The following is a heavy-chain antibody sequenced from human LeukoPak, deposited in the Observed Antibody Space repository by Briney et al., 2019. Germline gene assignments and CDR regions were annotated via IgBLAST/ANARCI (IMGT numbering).Heavy chain of an antibody. CDR1: GFTFSSYE. J-gene: IGHJ4*02. V-gene: IGHV3-48*03. CDR3: AREVEWELPDY. Sequence: GGSWRPSCAASGFTFSSYEMDWVRQAPGKGLGWVSYITADVTNKYDADFVKGRFTISRDNAKNSLYLKINSLRADDTAIYYCAREVEWELPDYWGQGTLVTVSS. CDR2: ITADVTNK. D-gene: IGHD1-26*01.